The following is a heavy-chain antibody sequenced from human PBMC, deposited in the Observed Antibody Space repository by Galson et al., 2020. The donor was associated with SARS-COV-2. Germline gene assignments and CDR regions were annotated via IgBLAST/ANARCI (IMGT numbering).Heavy chain of an antibody. CDR3: ARYLVRGVIQDAFDI. CDR2: INPNTGVT. J-gene: IGHJ3*02. Sequence: ASVKVSCKTSGYTFTAYYIHWVRQAPGQGLEWVGWINPNTGVTNYAQKFQGRVTMTGDTSISTAYMELSSLRSDDTAVYFCARYLVRGVIQDAFDIWGQGTMVTVSS. CDR1: GYTFTAYY. D-gene: IGHD3-10*01. V-gene: IGHV1-2*02.